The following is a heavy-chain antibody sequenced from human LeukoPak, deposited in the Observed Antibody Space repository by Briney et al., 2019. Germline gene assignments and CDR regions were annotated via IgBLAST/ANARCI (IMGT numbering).Heavy chain of an antibody. CDR2: ISYDGSNK. CDR1: GFTFSSFA. CDR3: ARGLGPDY. D-gene: IGHD3-9*01. V-gene: IGHV3-30-3*01. Sequence: GGSLRLSCAASGFTFSSFAMHWVRQAPGKGLEWVALISYDGSNKYYADSVKGRFTISRDNSKNTMYLQMNSLRAEDTALYYCARGLGPDYWGQGTLVTVSS. J-gene: IGHJ4*02.